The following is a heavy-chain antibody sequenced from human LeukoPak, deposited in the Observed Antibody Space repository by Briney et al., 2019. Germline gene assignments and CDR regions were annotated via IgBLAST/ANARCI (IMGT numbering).Heavy chain of an antibody. CDR3: ARDRSLPVVGSSGYYNDY. Sequence: GGSLRLSCAASGFTFSSYSMSWVRQAPGKGLEWVSSISSSSSYIYYADSVKGRFTISGDNAKNSLYLKMNSLRAEDTAVYYCARDRSLPVVGSSGYYNDYWGQGTLVTVSS. J-gene: IGHJ4*02. CDR2: ISSSSSYI. V-gene: IGHV3-21*01. D-gene: IGHD3-22*01. CDR1: GFTFSSYS.